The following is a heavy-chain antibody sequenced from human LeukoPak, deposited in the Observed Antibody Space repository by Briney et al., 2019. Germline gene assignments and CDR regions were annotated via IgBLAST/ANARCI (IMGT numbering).Heavy chain of an antibody. CDR2: ISYDGSNK. V-gene: IGHV3-30*04. Sequence: GRSLRLSCAASGFTFSSYAMHWVRQAPGKGLEWVAVISYDGSNKYYADSVKGRFTISRDNSKNTMYLQINSLRVEDTAVYYCARGSYDSVWGTLGFDYWGQGTLVTVSS. CDR1: GFTFSSYA. J-gene: IGHJ4*02. CDR3: ARGSYDSVWGTLGFDY. D-gene: IGHD3-16*01.